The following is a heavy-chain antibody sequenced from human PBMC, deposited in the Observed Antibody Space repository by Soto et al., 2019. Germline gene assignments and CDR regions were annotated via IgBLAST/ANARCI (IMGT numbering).Heavy chain of an antibody. CDR3: ARAYSSGWHLVDS. Sequence: EVQLVESGGGLVKPGGSLRLSCAASGVTFNTYAMNWVRQAPGTGQEWVSSSWTPTSDIYYADSVKGRFTVSRDDAKNSLYLQRKRLRAEDSGVYVCARAYSSGWHLVDSWGQGTLVTVSS. CDR2: SWTPTSDI. J-gene: IGHJ4*02. CDR1: GVTFNTYA. V-gene: IGHV3-21*06. D-gene: IGHD6-19*01.